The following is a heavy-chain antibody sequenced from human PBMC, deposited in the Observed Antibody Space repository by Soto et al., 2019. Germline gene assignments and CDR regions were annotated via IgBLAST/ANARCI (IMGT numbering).Heavy chain of an antibody. V-gene: IGHV3-9*01. J-gene: IGHJ6*03. D-gene: IGHD2-2*01. CDR2: VSWNSGTM. Sequence: EVRLVESGGGLVQPGRSLRLSCAASGFSFDEYAMHWVRQAPGKGLEWVSGVSWNSGTMGYGDSVRGRFAISRDNAKNSLYLQMNSLTTEDTALYYCAKGFCSSTRCLTYSYMDVWGKGTTVTVSS. CDR1: GFSFDEYA. CDR3: AKGFCSSTRCLTYSYMDV.